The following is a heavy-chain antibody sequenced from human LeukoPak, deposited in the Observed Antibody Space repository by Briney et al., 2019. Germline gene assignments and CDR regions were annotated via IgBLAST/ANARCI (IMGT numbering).Heavy chain of an antibody. Sequence: ASVKVSCKASGYTFTSYDINWVRQATGQRLEWMGWMNPNSGNTGFAQNFQGRVTMTRNTSITTAYMELSNLRSEDTAVYYCARGYGSGSYYYFDYWGQGTLVTVSS. CDR3: ARGYGSGSYYYFDY. CDR1: GYTFTSYD. J-gene: IGHJ4*02. D-gene: IGHD3-10*01. CDR2: MNPNSGNT. V-gene: IGHV1-8*01.